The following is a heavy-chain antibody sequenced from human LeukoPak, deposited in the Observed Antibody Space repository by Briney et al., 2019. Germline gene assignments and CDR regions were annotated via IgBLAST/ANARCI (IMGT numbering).Heavy chain of an antibody. CDR2: IYSGGST. J-gene: IGHJ2*01. V-gene: IGHV3-53*01. D-gene: IGHD5-24*01. CDR1: GFTVSSNY. CDR3: AKSNSATIDGWYFDL. Sequence: GGSLRLSCAASGFTVSSNYMSWVRQAPGKGLEWVSIIYSGGSTFYADSVKGRFTISRDNSKNTLYLQMNSLRAEDTAVYYCAKSNSATIDGWYFDLWGRGTLVTVSS.